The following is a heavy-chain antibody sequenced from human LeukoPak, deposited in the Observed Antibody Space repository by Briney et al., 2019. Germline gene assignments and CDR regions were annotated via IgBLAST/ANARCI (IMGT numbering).Heavy chain of an antibody. V-gene: IGHV1-69*02. Sequence: ASVKVSCKASGGTFSSYTISWVRQAPGQGLEWMGRIIPILGIANYAQKFQGRVTMTRNTSISTAYMELSSLRSEDTAVYYCARGQDFDYWGQGTLVTVSS. CDR3: ARGQDFDY. CDR2: IIPILGIA. CDR1: GGTFSSYT. J-gene: IGHJ4*02.